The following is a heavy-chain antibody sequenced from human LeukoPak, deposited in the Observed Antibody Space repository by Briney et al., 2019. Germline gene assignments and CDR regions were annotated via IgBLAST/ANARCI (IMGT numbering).Heavy chain of an antibody. CDR2: INHSGST. V-gene: IGHV4-34*01. CDR1: GGSFSGYY. D-gene: IGHD3-10*01. Sequence: PSETLSLTCVVYGGSFSGYYWSWIRQPPGKGLEWIGEINHSGSTNYNPSLKSRVTISVDTSKNQFSLKLSSVTAADTAVYYCARGEAYYGSGSYGTGDFDYWGQGTLVTVSS. CDR3: ARGEAYYGSGSYGTGDFDY. J-gene: IGHJ4*02.